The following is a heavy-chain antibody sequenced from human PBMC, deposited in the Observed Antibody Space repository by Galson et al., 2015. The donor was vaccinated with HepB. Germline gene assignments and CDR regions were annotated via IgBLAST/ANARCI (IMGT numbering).Heavy chain of an antibody. V-gene: IGHV4-34*01. CDR3: ARGRDNGSYFYDY. Sequence: ETLSLTCAVYGGSFSGYYWSWIRQPPGKGLEWIGEINHSGSTNYNPSLKSRVTISVDTSKNQFSLRLSSVSAADTAVYYCARGRDNGSYFYDYWGQGTLVTVSS. CDR1: GGSFSGYY. J-gene: IGHJ4*02. D-gene: IGHD1-26*01. CDR2: INHSGST.